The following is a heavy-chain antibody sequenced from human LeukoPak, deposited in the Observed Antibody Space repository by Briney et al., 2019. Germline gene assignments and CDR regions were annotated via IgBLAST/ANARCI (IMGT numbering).Heavy chain of an antibody. V-gene: IGHV3-66*01. J-gene: IGHJ6*03. D-gene: IGHD4-11*01. Sequence: GGSLRLSCAASEFSVGSNYMTWVRQAPGKGLEWVSLIYSGGSTYYADSVKGRFTISRDNSKNTLYLQMNSPRAEDTAVYYCARVEETATTAAIIRKYDYYYYYMDVWGKGTTVTVSS. CDR2: IYSGGST. CDR3: ARVEETATTAAIIRKYDYYYYYMDV. CDR1: EFSVGSNY.